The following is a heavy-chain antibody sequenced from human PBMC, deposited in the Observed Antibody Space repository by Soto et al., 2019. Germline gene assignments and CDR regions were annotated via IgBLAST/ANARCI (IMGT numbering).Heavy chain of an antibody. CDR2: IYYSGST. CDR1: GGSISSYY. D-gene: IGHD6-19*01. J-gene: IGHJ5*02. Sequence: PSETLSLTCTVSGGSISSYYWSWIRQPPGKGLEWIGYIYYSGSTNYNPSLKSRVTISVDTSKNQFSLKLSSVTAADTAVYYCARAKQWLAQNIWFDPWGQGTLVTVSS. V-gene: IGHV4-59*01. CDR3: ARAKQWLAQNIWFDP.